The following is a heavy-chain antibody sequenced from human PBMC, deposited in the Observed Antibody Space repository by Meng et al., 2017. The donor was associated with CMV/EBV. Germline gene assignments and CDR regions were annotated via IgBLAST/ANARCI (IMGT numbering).Heavy chain of an antibody. CDR1: GFTFSDYY. J-gene: IGHJ6*02. Sequence: GGSLRLSCAASGFTFSDYYMSWVRQAPGKGLEWVSVIYSGGSTYYADSVKGRFTISRDNSKNTLYLQMNSLRAEDTAVYYCARETWQWLVGVWGQGTTVTVSS. CDR2: IYSGGST. V-gene: IGHV3-66*01. D-gene: IGHD6-19*01. CDR3: ARETWQWLVGV.